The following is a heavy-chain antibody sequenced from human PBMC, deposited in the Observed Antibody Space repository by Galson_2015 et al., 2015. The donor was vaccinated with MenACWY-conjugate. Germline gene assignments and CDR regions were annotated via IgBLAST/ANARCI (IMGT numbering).Heavy chain of an antibody. J-gene: IGHJ6*03. CDR2: ISDSGAAT. Sequence: SLRLSCAVSGSTFRQYAMSWVRQAPGTGLEWVAIISDSGAATHYIDSVKGRFTISRDNSKNTLYLQMSRLRAEDTALYYCAKDVYMDVWGQGTTVTVSS. CDR3: AKDVYMDV. CDR1: GSTFRQYA. V-gene: IGHV3-23*01.